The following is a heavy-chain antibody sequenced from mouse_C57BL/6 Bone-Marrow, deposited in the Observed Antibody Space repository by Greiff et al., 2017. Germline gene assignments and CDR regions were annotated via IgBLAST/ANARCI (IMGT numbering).Heavy chain of an antibody. CDR3: ARGDYGSSLYYYAMDY. J-gene: IGHJ4*01. D-gene: IGHD1-1*01. Sequence: EVMLVESGGGLVKPGGSLKLSCAASGFTFSSYAMSWVRQTPEKRLAWVATISDGGSYTYYPDNVKGRFTISRDNAKNNLYLQMSHLKSEDTAMYYCARGDYGSSLYYYAMDYWGQGTSVTVSS. CDR1: GFTFSSYA. V-gene: IGHV5-4*03. CDR2: ISDGGSYT.